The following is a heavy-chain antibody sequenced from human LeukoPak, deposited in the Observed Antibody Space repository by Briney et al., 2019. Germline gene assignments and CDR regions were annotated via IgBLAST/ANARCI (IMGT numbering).Heavy chain of an antibody. CDR3: ASLWFGELFGFDY. Sequence: GGSLRLSCAASGFTFSSHAMSWVRQAPGKGLEWVSGLSATSSAIYYADSVKGRFIISRDNSKNTLYLQMNSLRAEDTAVYYCASLWFGELFGFDYWGQGTLVTVSS. D-gene: IGHD3-10*01. CDR1: GFTFSSHA. J-gene: IGHJ4*02. V-gene: IGHV3-23*01. CDR2: LSATSSAI.